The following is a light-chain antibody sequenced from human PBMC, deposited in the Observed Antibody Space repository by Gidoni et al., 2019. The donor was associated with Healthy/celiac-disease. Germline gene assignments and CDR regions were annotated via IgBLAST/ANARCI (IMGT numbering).Light chain of an antibody. J-gene: IGLJ3*02. Sequence: SALTQPSSVSGSPGQSITLSCTGTSSDVGSYNLFSWYQQHPGKAPKLMIYEGSKRPSGVSNRFSGSKSGNTASLTISGLQAEDEADYYCCSYAGSSTPRVFGGGTKLTVL. CDR3: CSYAGSSTPRV. V-gene: IGLV2-23*01. CDR2: EGS. CDR1: SSDVGSYNL.